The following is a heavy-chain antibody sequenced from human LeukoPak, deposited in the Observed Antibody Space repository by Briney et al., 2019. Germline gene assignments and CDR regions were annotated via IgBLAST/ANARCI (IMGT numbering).Heavy chain of an antibody. CDR2: IYYSGST. D-gene: IGHD4-17*01. CDR3: ARHGMATVSNTLDY. V-gene: IGHV4-39*01. J-gene: IGHJ4*02. Sequence: SETLSLTCTVSGGSISSYYWGWIRQPPGKGLEWIGSIYYSGSTYYNPSLKSRVTISVDTSKNQFSLKLSSVTAADTAVYYCARHGMATVSNTLDYWGQGTLVTVSS. CDR1: GGSISSYY.